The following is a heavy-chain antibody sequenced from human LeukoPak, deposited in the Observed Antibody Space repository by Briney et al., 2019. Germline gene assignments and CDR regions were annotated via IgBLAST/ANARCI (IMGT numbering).Heavy chain of an antibody. D-gene: IGHD5-24*01. V-gene: IGHV4-59*01. CDR2: IYSSGST. Sequence: SESLSLTCTVSGGSINSYYWSWIRQPPGKGLEWISFIYSSGSTDYNPSLESRVTISLDTSKNQSSLKMTSVTAADTAVYYCGRGRDGSSPWYFDYRGQGTLVTVSS. J-gene: IGHJ4*02. CDR1: GGSINSYY. CDR3: GRGRDGSSPWYFDY.